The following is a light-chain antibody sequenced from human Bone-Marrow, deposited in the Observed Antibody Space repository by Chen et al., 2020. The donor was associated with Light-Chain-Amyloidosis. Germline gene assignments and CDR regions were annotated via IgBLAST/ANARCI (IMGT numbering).Light chain of an antibody. Sequence: QSALTQPASVSGSPGQSITISCTGTSSDVGGDNHVSWYQQPPDKAPKLMIYEVTNRPSWVPDRFSGSTSDNTASLTISGLQTEDESDYFCSSYTITNTLVFGSGTRVTVL. CDR1: SSDVGGDNH. J-gene: IGLJ1*01. V-gene: IGLV2-14*01. CDR2: EVT. CDR3: SSYTITNTLV.